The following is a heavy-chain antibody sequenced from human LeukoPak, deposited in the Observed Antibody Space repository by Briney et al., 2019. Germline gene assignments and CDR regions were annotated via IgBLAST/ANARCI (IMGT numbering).Heavy chain of an antibody. D-gene: IGHD2-2*01. J-gene: IGHJ3*02. CDR1: GGSFSGYY. V-gene: IGHV4-34*01. CDR2: INHSGST. CDR3: ARLKDIVVVPTSPDAFDI. Sequence: SETLSLTCAVYGGSFSGYYWSWIRQPPGKGLEWIGEINHSGSTNYNPSLKSRVTISVDTPKNQFSLKLSSVTAADTAVYYCARLKDIVVVPTSPDAFDIWGQGTMVTVSS.